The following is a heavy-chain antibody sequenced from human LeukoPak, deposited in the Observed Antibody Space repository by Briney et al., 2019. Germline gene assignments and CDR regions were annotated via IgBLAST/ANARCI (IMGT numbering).Heavy chain of an antibody. J-gene: IGHJ4*02. CDR3: ARDIEAAGLFLDY. CDR1: GFTISSYW. Sequence: PGGSLTLSCAASGFTISSYWMSWVRQPPGKGLEWVANMKYDGSEKYYVDSVKGRFIISRANPKNSLYPQMNFLRAEDTAVYYCARDIEAAGLFLDYWGQGTLVTVSS. CDR2: MKYDGSEK. V-gene: IGHV3-7*01. D-gene: IGHD6-13*01.